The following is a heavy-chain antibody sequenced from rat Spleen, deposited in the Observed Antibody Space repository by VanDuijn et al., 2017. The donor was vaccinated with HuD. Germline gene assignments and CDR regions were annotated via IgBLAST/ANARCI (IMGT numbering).Heavy chain of an antibody. CDR3: AKGAFDY. CDR2: ISYDGSST. V-gene: IGHV5-7*01. J-gene: IGHJ2*01. CDR1: GFTFSDYN. Sequence: EVQLVESGGGLVQPGRSLKLSCAASGFTFSDYNMAWVRQAPKKGLEWVATISYDGSSTYYRDSVKGRFTISRDNAKNTLYLQLSSLRSEDTALYYCAKGAFDYWGQGVMVTVSS.